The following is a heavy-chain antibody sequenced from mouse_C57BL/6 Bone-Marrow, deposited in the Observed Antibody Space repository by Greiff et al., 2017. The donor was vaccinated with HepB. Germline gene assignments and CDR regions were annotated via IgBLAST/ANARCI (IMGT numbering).Heavy chain of an antibody. D-gene: IGHD1-1*01. J-gene: IGHJ2*01. Sequence: EVKLVESGGGLVQPVGSMKLSCAASGFTFSDAWMDWVRQSPEKGLEWVAEIRNKANNHATYYAESVKGRFTISRDDSKSGVYLQMNSLRAEDTGIYYCTGGGYGSTFFDYWGQGTTLTVSS. CDR3: TGGGYGSTFFDY. CDR2: IRNKANNHAT. V-gene: IGHV6-6*01. CDR1: GFTFSDAW.